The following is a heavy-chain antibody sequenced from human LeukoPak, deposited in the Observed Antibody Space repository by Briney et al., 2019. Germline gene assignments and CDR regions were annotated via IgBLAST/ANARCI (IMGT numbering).Heavy chain of an antibody. J-gene: IGHJ4*02. Sequence: SETLSLTCTVSGDSISSRSYYWGWIRQPPGRALEWIGNIYYGGSTYYNPSLKSRVTISVDTSKNQFSLKVTSVTAADTAVYYCARRDYGEPCDYWGQGALVTVSS. CDR2: IYYGGST. D-gene: IGHD4-17*01. CDR1: GDSISSRSYY. CDR3: ARRDYGEPCDY. V-gene: IGHV4-39*01.